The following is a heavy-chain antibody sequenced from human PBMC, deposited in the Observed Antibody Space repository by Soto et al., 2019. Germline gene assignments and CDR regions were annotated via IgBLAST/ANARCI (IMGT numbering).Heavy chain of an antibody. Sequence: QVQLVESGGGVVQPGRSRRLSCAASGFTFHTYGMHWVRQAPGKGLEWVAVISYDGSNKYYADSVKGRFTISRDNSKNTLDLQMNSLRTEDTAVYFCIRGPYYGSGTLDYWGQGNLVTVSS. V-gene: IGHV3-30*03. CDR2: ISYDGSNK. CDR3: IRGPYYGSGTLDY. J-gene: IGHJ4*02. D-gene: IGHD3-10*01. CDR1: GFTFHTYG.